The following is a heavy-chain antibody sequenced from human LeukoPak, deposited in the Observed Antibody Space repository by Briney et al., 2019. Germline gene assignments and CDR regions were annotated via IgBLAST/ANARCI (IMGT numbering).Heavy chain of an antibody. V-gene: IGHV3-9*01. D-gene: IGHD3-10*01. J-gene: IGHJ3*02. CDR2: ISWNSGSI. CDR3: AKARVDYGSGQDDAFDI. Sequence: PGGSLRLSCAASGFTFDDYAMHWVRQAPGKGLEWVSGISWNSGSIGYADSVKGRFTISRDNAKNSLYLQMNSLRAEDTALYYCAKARVDYGSGQDDAFDIWGQGTMVTVSS. CDR1: GFTFDDYA.